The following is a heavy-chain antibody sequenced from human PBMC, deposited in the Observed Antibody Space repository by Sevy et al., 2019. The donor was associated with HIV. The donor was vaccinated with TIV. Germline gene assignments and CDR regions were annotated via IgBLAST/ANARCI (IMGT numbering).Heavy chain of an antibody. Sequence: SQTLSLTCAVYGGSFSGYYWSWIRQPPGKGLEWIGEINHSGSTNYNPSLKSRVTISVDTSKNQFSLKLSSVTAADTAVYYCAREGERYCSSTSCYSRGFDYWGQGTLVTVSS. CDR2: INHSGST. J-gene: IGHJ4*02. CDR1: GGSFSGYY. V-gene: IGHV4-34*01. D-gene: IGHD2-2*01. CDR3: AREGERYCSSTSCYSRGFDY.